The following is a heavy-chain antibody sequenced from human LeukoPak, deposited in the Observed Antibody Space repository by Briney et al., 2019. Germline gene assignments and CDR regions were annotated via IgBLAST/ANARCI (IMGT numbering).Heavy chain of an antibody. CDR2: FDPEDGKT. V-gene: IGHV1-24*01. Sequence: GASVKVSCKVSGYTLTELSMHWVRQAPGKGLEWMGGFDPEDGKTIYAQKFQGRVTMTEDTSTDTAYMELSSLRSEDTAVYYCATRNTYYYGSGSYWAYNWFDPWGQGTLVTVSS. CDR3: ATRNTYYYGSGSYWAYNWFDP. CDR1: GYTLTELS. J-gene: IGHJ5*02. D-gene: IGHD3-10*01.